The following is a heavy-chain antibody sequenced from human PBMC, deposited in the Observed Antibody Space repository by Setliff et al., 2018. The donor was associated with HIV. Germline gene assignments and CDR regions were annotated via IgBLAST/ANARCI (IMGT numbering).Heavy chain of an antibody. J-gene: IGHJ4*02. CDR1: GFTFSSFA. D-gene: IGHD2-15*01. V-gene: IGHV3-23*01. CDR2: IAADDSVR. Sequence: PGGSLRLSCAASGFTFSSFAMAWVRQAPGRGLEWVSAIAADDSVRSYADSARGRFTISRDESENTIFLEMNNVRVEDTVLYYCAREQCSGGSCWYFDSWGQGTRVTVSS. CDR3: AREQCSGGSCWYFDS.